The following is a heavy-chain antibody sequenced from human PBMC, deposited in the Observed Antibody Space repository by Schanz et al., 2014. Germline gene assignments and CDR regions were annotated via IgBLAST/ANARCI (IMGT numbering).Heavy chain of an antibody. V-gene: IGHV3-23*01. CDR1: EFTFSTHA. Sequence: DVHLLESGGGLVQPGGSLRLSCAASEFTFSTHAMSWVRQAPGKGLEWVSSISGDHRNTFYADSVKGRFTISRDNSKNTLYLQMNSLRAEDTAVYYCARDGEAAAGCDYWGQGTLVTVSS. D-gene: IGHD6-13*01. CDR3: ARDGEAAAGCDY. CDR2: ISGDHRNT. J-gene: IGHJ4*02.